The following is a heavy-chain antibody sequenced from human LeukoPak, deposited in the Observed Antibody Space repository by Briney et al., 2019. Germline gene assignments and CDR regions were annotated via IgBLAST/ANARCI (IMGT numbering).Heavy chain of an antibody. CDR2: IYYSGST. D-gene: IGHD2-2*01. Sequence: SETLSLTCTVSGGSISSYYWSWIRQPPGKGLEWIGYIYYSGSTNYNPSLKSRVTISVDTSKNQFSLKQSSVTAADTAEYYCARDRIVVVPAATGGYYYYGMDVWGQGTTVTVSS. V-gene: IGHV4-59*01. CDR3: ARDRIVVVPAATGGYYYYGMDV. J-gene: IGHJ6*02. CDR1: GGSISSYY.